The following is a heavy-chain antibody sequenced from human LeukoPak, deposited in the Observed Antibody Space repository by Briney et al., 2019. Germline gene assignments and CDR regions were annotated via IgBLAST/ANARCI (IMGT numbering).Heavy chain of an antibody. D-gene: IGHD6-19*01. CDR3: ARMSIAVAGGDYFDY. J-gene: IGHJ4*02. Sequence: GGSLRLSCAASTFTFSSFSMNWVRQAPGKGLDWVSYISSIGSTIYYADTVKGRFTISRDNAKNSLYLQMNSLRAEDTAAYYCARMSIAVAGGDYFDYWGQGTLVTVSS. CDR2: ISSIGSTI. V-gene: IGHV3-48*04. CDR1: TFTFSSFS.